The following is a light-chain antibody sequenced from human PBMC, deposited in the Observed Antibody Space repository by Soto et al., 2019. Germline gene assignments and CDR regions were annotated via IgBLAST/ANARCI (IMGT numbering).Light chain of an antibody. CDR2: TND. CDR1: SSNIGSNT. J-gene: IGLJ1*01. Sequence: QSVLTQPPSASGTPGQRVAISCSGGSSNIGSNTVNWFQQVPGTAPKLLIHTNDQRPSGVPARFSGSKSVTSASLAISGLQSEDEADYYCAAWDDSLNGYVFGTGTKVTAL. V-gene: IGLV1-44*01. CDR3: AAWDDSLNGYV.